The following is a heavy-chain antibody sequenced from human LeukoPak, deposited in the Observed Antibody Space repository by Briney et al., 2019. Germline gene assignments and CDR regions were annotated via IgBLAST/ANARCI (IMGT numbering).Heavy chain of an antibody. CDR3: AREASDAFDI. CDR1: GFIFSNYW. V-gene: IGHV3-7*01. Sequence: GGSLRLSCSASGFIFSNYWMTWVRQAPGKGLEWVANIKQDGSEKYYVDSVKGRFTISRDNAKKSLYLQMNSLRAEDRAVYYCAREASDAFDIWGQGTMVTVSS. J-gene: IGHJ3*02. CDR2: IKQDGSEK.